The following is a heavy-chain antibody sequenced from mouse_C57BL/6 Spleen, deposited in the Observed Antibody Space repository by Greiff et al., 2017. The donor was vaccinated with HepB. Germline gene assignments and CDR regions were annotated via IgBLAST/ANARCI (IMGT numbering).Heavy chain of an antibody. Sequence: EVKLQQSGAELVKPGASVKLSCTASGFNIKDYYMHWVKQRTEQGLEWIGRIYPEDGETKYATKFQGKATITADTSSNTAYLQLSSLTSEDTAVYYCARDHYGSSPFAYWGQGTLVTVSA. CDR3: ARDHYGSSPFAY. V-gene: IGHV14-2*01. D-gene: IGHD1-1*01. J-gene: IGHJ3*01. CDR2: IYPEDGET. CDR1: GFNIKDYY.